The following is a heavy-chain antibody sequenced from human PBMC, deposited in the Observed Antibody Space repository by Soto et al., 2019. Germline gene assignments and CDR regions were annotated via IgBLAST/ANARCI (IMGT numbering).Heavy chain of an antibody. CDR1: GDSISSYY. J-gene: IGHJ4*02. CDR3: ARARGGYFHY. Sequence: QVQLQESGPGLVKPSETLSLTCTVSGDSISSYYWSWIRQPPGKGLEWIGYIYYSGSTNYNPSLKRRVTISVDTSKNQFSLKLSSGTAADTAVYYCARARGGYFHYWGQGTLVTVSS. CDR2: IYYSGST. D-gene: IGHD3-10*01. V-gene: IGHV4-59*01.